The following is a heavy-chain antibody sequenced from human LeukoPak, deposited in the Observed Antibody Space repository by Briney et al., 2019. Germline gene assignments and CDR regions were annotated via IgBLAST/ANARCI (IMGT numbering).Heavy chain of an antibody. Sequence: PGRSLRLSCAASGFTFSSYAMHWVRQAPGKGLEWVAVISYDGSNKYYADSVKGRFTISRDNSKNTLYLQMNSLRAEDTAVYYCATPGGIAVAALDYWGQGTLVTVSS. V-gene: IGHV3-30*04. CDR2: ISYDGSNK. J-gene: IGHJ4*02. CDR3: ATPGGIAVAALDY. D-gene: IGHD6-19*01. CDR1: GFTFSSYA.